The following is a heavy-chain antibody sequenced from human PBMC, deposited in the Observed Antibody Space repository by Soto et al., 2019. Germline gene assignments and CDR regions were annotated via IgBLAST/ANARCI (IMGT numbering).Heavy chain of an antibody. D-gene: IGHD2-15*01. CDR1: GGSFSGYY. V-gene: IGHV4-34*01. CDR2: INHSGST. Sequence: SETLSLTCAVYGGSFSGYYWSWIRQPPGKGLEWIGEINHSGSTNYNPSLKSRVTISVDTSKNQFSLKLSSVTAADTAVYYCARGRRGKRIGYCSGGSCYYYYYGMDVWGQGTTVTVSS. CDR3: ARGRRGKRIGYCSGGSCYYYYYGMDV. J-gene: IGHJ6*02.